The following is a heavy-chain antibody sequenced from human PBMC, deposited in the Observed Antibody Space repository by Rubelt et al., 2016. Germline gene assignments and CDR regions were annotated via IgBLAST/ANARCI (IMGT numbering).Heavy chain of an antibody. D-gene: IGHD3-16*01. V-gene: IGHV4-39*07. J-gene: IGHJ4*02. CDR3: ARVTGGSSDY. CDR2: IYYSGST. Sequence: QLQLQESGPGLVKPSETLSRTCTVSGGSISSSSYYWGWIRQPPGKGLEWIGSIYYSGSTYYNPSLKSRVTISVDTSKNQFSLKLSSVTAADTAVYYCARVTGGSSDYWGQGTLVTVSS. CDR1: GGSISSSSYY.